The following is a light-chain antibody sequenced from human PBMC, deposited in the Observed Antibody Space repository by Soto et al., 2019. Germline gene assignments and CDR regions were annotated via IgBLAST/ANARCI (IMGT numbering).Light chain of an antibody. V-gene: IGKV3-15*01. CDR2: AAS. J-gene: IGKJ4*01. Sequence: EIVMTQSPATLSVSPGERATLSCRASHSVGSNLAWYKQKPGQAPRLLIYAASTRATGIPARISGSGSGTDFILTISSLQSEDFAVYYCQQYNNWPPLTFGGGTKVEIK. CDR3: QQYNNWPPLT. CDR1: HSVGSN.